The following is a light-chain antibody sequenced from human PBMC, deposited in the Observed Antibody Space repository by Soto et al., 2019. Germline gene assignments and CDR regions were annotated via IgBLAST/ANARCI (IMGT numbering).Light chain of an antibody. Sequence: QAVVTQPPSVSGAPGQGVTISCTGRTSNIGAGYDVHWYQQLPGTAPKLLIYGNSNRPSGVPDRFSGSKSGTSASLAITGLQAEDEADYYCQSYDSSLSALYVFGTGTKVTVL. V-gene: IGLV1-40*01. J-gene: IGLJ1*01. CDR1: TSNIGAGYD. CDR2: GNS. CDR3: QSYDSSLSALYV.